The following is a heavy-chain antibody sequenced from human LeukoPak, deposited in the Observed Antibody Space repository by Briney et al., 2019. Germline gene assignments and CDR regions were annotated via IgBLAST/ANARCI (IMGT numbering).Heavy chain of an antibody. D-gene: IGHD5-12*01. CDR3: ARMIVATLYYFDY. J-gene: IGHJ4*02. CDR1: GLTFSSYS. V-gene: IGHV3-21*01. CDR2: ISSSSSYI. Sequence: GSLRLSCAASGLTFSSYSMNWVRQAPGKGLEWVSSISSSSSYIYYADSVKGRFTISRDNAKNSLYLQMNSLRAEDTAVYYCARMIVATLYYFDYWGQGTLVHVSS.